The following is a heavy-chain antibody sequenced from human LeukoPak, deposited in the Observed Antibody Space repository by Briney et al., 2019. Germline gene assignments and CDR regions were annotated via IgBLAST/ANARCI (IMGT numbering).Heavy chain of an antibody. Sequence: GASVKVSCKASGYTFTSYYMHWVRQAPGQGLEWMGIINPSGGSTSYARKFQGRVTMTRDMSTSTVYMELSSLRSEDTAVYYCAREGMATTLDYWGQGTLVTVSS. V-gene: IGHV1-46*01. CDR3: AREGMATTLDY. CDR1: GYTFTSYY. D-gene: IGHD5-24*01. CDR2: INPSGGST. J-gene: IGHJ4*02.